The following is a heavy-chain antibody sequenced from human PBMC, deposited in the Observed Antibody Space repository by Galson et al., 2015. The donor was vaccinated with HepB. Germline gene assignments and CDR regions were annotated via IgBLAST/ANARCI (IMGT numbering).Heavy chain of an antibody. J-gene: IGHJ4*02. CDR2: ISSSSSTI. CDR1: GFTFSSYS. CDR3: ARQEGNDYSDY. V-gene: IGHV3-48*01. Sequence: SLRLSCAASGFTFSSYSMDWVRQAPGKGLEWVSYISSSSSTIYYADSVKGRFTISRDNAKNSLYLQMNSLRAEDTAVYYCARQEGNDYSDYWGQGTLVTVSS.